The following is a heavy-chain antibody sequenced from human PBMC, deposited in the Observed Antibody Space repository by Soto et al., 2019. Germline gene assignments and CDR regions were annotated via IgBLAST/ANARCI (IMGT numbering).Heavy chain of an antibody. Sequence: SETLSLTCTVSGGSISSSYWSWIRQPPGKGLEWIAYISYSGSTNYNPSLKSRATISLDSSRNQFSLKLSSVTAADTAVYYCAKYDILPGTHDAFDLWDQGTMVTVSS. CDR3: AKYDILPGTHDAFDL. V-gene: IGHV4-59*08. CDR1: GGSISSSY. D-gene: IGHD3-9*01. J-gene: IGHJ3*01. CDR2: ISYSGST.